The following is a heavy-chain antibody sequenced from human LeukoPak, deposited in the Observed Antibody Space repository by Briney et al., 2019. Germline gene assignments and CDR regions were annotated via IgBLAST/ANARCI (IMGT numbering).Heavy chain of an antibody. V-gene: IGHV4-59*01. Sequence: SETLSLTCTVSGGPISSYYWSWIRQPPGKGLEWIGYIYYSGSTNYNPSLKSRVTISVDTSKNQFSLKLSSVTAADTAVYYCAREVTVAGLYYFDYWGQGTLVTVSS. J-gene: IGHJ4*02. D-gene: IGHD6-19*01. CDR2: IYYSGST. CDR1: GGPISSYY. CDR3: AREVTVAGLYYFDY.